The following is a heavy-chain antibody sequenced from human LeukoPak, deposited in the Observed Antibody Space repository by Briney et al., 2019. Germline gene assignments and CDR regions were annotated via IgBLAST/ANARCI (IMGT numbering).Heavy chain of an antibody. CDR2: IYYSGRT. V-gene: IGHV4-61*01. J-gene: IGHJ5*02. D-gene: IGHD3-22*01. CDR1: GGSVSSSTYF. Sequence: PSQTLALTRTVAGGSVSSSTYFWSWIRQPPGKGLEWIGYIYYSGRTSSDPSVKSRVTMSVDTSKNQFSLRLSSVTAADTAVYYCARGPPRYYYDSSGPFDPWGQGTLVTVSS. CDR3: ARGPPRYYYDSSGPFDP.